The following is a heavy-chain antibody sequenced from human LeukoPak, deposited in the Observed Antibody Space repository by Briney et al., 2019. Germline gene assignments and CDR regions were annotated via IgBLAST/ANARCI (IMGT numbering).Heavy chain of an antibody. Sequence: SQTLSLTCTVSGGSISSGGYYWSWIRQHPGKGLEWIGYIYYSGSTYYNPSLKSRVTISVDTSKNQFSLKLSSVPAADTAVYYCAREPAYCSSTSCYPYSFDYWGQGTLVTVSS. D-gene: IGHD2-2*01. CDR3: AREPAYCSSTSCYPYSFDY. J-gene: IGHJ4*02. V-gene: IGHV4-31*03. CDR2: IYYSGST. CDR1: GGSISSGGYY.